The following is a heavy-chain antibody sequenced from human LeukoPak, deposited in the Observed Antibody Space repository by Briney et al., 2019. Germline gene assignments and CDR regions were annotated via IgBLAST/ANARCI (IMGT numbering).Heavy chain of an antibody. D-gene: IGHD6-13*01. V-gene: IGHV1-2*04. CDR3: ARGGSSWPFDY. CDR2: INPNSGGT. CDR1: GYTFTRYY. J-gene: IGHJ4*02. Sequence: ASVKVSCKASGYTFTRYYMHWVRQAPGQGLEWMGWINPNSGGTNYAQKFQGWVTMTRYTAISTAYMELSRLRSDDTAVYYCARGGSSWPFDYWGQGTLVTVSS.